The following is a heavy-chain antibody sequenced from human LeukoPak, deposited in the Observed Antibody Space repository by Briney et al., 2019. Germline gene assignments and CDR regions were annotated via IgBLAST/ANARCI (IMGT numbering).Heavy chain of an antibody. CDR2: IGTAGDT. Sequence: GGSLRLSCAASGFTFSSYDMHWVRQATGKGLEWVSAIGTAGDTYYPGSAKGRFTISRENAKNSLYLQMNSLRAEDTAVYYCARVYHGAFDIWGQGTMVTVSS. CDR1: GFTFSSYD. J-gene: IGHJ3*02. D-gene: IGHD2/OR15-2a*01. CDR3: ARVYHGAFDI. V-gene: IGHV3-13*01.